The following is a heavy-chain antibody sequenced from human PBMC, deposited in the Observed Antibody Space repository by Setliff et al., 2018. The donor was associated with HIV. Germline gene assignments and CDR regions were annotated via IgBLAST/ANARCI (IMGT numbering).Heavy chain of an antibody. CDR3: ARPAVLISTDYYYYMDV. D-gene: IGHD6-19*01. V-gene: IGHV1-46*01. CDR2: INPSSGST. J-gene: IGHJ6*02. Sequence: GASVKVSCKASGYTFTSYYMHWVRQAPGQGLEWMGIINPSSGSTTYAQKFQGRVTMTRDTSTSTAYMELSSLRSEDTAIYYCARPAVLISTDYYYYMDVWGQGTTVTVSS. CDR1: GYTFTSYY.